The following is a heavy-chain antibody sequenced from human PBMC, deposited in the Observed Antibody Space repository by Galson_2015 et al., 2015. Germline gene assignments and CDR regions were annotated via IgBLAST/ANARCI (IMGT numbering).Heavy chain of an antibody. Sequence: SLRLSCAASGFTFSSYSMNWVRQAPGKGLEWVSYISSSSSTIYYADSVKGRFTISRDNAKNSLYLQINSLRDEDTAVYYCARDREGDYCDYWGQGTLVTVSS. CDR3: ARDREGDYCDY. D-gene: IGHD3-16*01. V-gene: IGHV3-48*02. J-gene: IGHJ4*02. CDR2: ISSSSSTI. CDR1: GFTFSSYS.